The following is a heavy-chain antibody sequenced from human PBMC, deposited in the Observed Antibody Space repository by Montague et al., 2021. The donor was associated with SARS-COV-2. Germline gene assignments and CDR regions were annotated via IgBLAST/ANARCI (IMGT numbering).Heavy chain of an antibody. J-gene: IGHJ4*02. CDR2: IYWDDDK. V-gene: IGHV2-5*02. D-gene: IGHD4-17*01. Sequence: PALVKPTQTLTQICSFSGFSLRTSGVGVGWIRQPPGKALEWLAVIYWDDDKRYSPSLKSRLAITKDTSKNQVVLTMTNMDPVDTATYYCVHSYADYLFDYWGQGTLVSVSS. CDR3: VHSYADYLFDY. CDR1: GFSLRTSGVG.